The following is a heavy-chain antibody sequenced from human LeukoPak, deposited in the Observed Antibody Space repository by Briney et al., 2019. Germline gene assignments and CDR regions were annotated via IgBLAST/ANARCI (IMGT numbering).Heavy chain of an antibody. D-gene: IGHD1-7*01. CDR1: GFTFDDYA. CDR3: AKDRLELRDYYYGMDV. V-gene: IGHV3-9*01. CDR2: INWNSNRI. J-gene: IGHJ6*02. Sequence: PGRSLRLSCAASGFTFDDYAMHWVRQAPGKGLEWVSGINWNSNRIGYADSVKGRFTISRDNAKNSLYLQMNSLRAEDTALYYCAKDRLELRDYYYGMDVWGQGTTVTVSS.